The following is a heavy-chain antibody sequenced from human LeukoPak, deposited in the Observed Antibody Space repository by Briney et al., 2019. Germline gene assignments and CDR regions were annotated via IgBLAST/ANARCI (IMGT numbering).Heavy chain of an antibody. CDR3: ARVLPYGDYPRGAFDI. Sequence: RTSESLSLTCTVSGGSISSYYWSWIRQPPGKGLEWIGYIYYSGSTNYNPSLKSRVTISVDTSKNQFSLKLSSVTAADTAVYYCARVLPYGDYPRGAFDIWGQWTMVTVSS. CDR1: GGSISSYY. CDR2: IYYSGST. D-gene: IGHD4-17*01. V-gene: IGHV4-59*01. J-gene: IGHJ3*02.